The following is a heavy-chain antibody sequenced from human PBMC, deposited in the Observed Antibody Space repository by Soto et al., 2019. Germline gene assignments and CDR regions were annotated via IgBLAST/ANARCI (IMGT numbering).Heavy chain of an antibody. CDR1: GFTFSSYA. Sequence: PEGSLRLSCAASGFTFSSYAMHWVRQAPGKGLEWVAVISYDGSNKYYADSVKGRFTISRDNSKNTLYLQMNSLRAEDTAVYYCARDWAAISYYGMDVWGQGTTVTVSS. J-gene: IGHJ6*02. CDR3: ARDWAAISYYGMDV. D-gene: IGHD2-2*02. V-gene: IGHV3-30-3*01. CDR2: ISYDGSNK.